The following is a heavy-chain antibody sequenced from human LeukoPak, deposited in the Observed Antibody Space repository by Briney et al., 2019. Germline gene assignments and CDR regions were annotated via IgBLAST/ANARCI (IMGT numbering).Heavy chain of an antibody. J-gene: IGHJ4*02. D-gene: IGHD2-15*01. Sequence: PSETLSLTCTVSGGSISSSSYYWGWIRQPPGKGLEWIGSIYYSGSTYYNPSLKSRVTISVDTSKNQFSLKLSSVTAADTAVYYCARVKVAGRPLDYWGQGTLVTVSS. V-gene: IGHV4-39*07. CDR2: IYYSGST. CDR3: ARVKVAGRPLDY. CDR1: GGSISSSSYY.